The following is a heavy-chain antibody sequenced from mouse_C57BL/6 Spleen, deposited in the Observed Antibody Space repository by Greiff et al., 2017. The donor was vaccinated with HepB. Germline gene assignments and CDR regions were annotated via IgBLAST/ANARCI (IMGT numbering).Heavy chain of an antibody. Sequence: EVMLVESGGGLVQPKGSLKLSCAASGFSFNTYAMNWVRQAPGQGLEWVARIRSKSNNYATYYADSVKDRFTISRDDSERMLYLQMNNLKTEDTAMYYCVRQGERAQARYYYAMDYWGQGTSVTVSS. CDR3: VRQGERAQARYYYAMDY. D-gene: IGHD3-2*02. J-gene: IGHJ4*01. CDR2: IRSKSNNYAT. V-gene: IGHV10-1*01. CDR1: GFSFNTYA.